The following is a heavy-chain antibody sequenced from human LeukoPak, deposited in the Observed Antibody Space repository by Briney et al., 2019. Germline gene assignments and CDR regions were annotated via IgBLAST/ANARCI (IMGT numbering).Heavy chain of an antibody. CDR3: ARGADPGGLKDYYYYMDV. CDR2: ISGSGGST. D-gene: IGHD3-16*01. CDR1: GFTFSSYA. Sequence: AGGSLRLSCAASGFTFSSYAMSWVRQAPGKGLEWVSAISGSGGSTYYADSVKGRFTISRDNSKNTLYLQMNSLRAEDTAVYYCARGADPGGLKDYYYYMDVWGKGTTVTVSS. J-gene: IGHJ6*03. V-gene: IGHV3-23*01.